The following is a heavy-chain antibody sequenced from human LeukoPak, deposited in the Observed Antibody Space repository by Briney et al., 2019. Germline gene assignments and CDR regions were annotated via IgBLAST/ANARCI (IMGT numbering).Heavy chain of an antibody. Sequence: ASVKVSCKASGYTFTSYDINWVRQATGQGLEWMGWMNPNSGNTGYAQKFQGRVTMTRNTSISTAYMELSSLRSEDTAVYYCARVRHSDPGAVAGTNDYWGQGTLVTVSS. CDR3: ARVRHSDPGAVAGTNDY. V-gene: IGHV1-8*01. D-gene: IGHD6-19*01. CDR1: GYTFTSYD. CDR2: MNPNSGNT. J-gene: IGHJ4*02.